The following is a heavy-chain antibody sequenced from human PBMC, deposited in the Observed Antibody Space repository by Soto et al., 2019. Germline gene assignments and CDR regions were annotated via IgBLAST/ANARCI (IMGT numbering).Heavy chain of an antibody. J-gene: IGHJ4*02. CDR2: IRSKANSYAT. CDR3: TSGSSSSKGGSDY. D-gene: IGHD6-6*01. CDR1: GFTFSGSA. V-gene: IGHV3-73*01. Sequence: EVQLVESGGGLVQPGGSLKLSCAASGFTFSGSAMHWVRQASGKGLEWVGRIRSKANSYATAYAASVKGRFTISRDDSKNTAYLQMNSLKTEDTAVYYCTSGSSSSKGGSDYWGQGTLVTVSS.